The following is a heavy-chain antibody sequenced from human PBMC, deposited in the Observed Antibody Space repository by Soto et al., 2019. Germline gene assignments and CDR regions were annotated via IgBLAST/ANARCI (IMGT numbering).Heavy chain of an antibody. D-gene: IGHD2-15*01. CDR3: ARDPGRWSGAFDI. Sequence: GGSLRLSCAASGFTVSSNYMSWVRQAPGKGLEWVSVIYSGGSTYYADSVKGRFTISRHNSKNTLYLQMNSLRVEDTAVYYCARDPGRWSGAFDIWGQGTMVTVSS. J-gene: IGHJ3*02. CDR1: GFTVSSNY. V-gene: IGHV3-53*04. CDR2: IYSGGST.